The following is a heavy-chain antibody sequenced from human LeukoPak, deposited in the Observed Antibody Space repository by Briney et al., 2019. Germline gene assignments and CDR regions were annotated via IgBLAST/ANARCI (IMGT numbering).Heavy chain of an antibody. CDR1: GYTFTGYY. CDR3: ARDAGGVGAD. J-gene: IGHJ4*02. Sequence: ASVKVSCKASGYTFTGYYMHWVRQAPGQGLEWMGMINPGGGYTSDAQKFQGRVTMTRDTSASTVYMELSSLRSEDTAVYYCARDAGGVGADWGQGTLVTVSS. D-gene: IGHD1-26*01. V-gene: IGHV1-46*01. CDR2: INPGGGYT.